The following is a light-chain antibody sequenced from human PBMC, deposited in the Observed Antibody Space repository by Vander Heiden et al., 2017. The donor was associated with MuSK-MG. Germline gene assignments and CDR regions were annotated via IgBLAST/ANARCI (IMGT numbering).Light chain of an antibody. Sequence: IVLTRSAATLSLSPGERATLSCRASQSVSSYLAWYQQKPGQAHRLLIYDASNRATGIPARFSGSGSGTDFTLTISSLEPEDFAVYYCQQRSNWPPITFGQGTQLEIK. CDR3: QQRSNWPPIT. V-gene: IGKV3-11*01. CDR2: DAS. J-gene: IGKJ5*01. CDR1: QSVSSY.